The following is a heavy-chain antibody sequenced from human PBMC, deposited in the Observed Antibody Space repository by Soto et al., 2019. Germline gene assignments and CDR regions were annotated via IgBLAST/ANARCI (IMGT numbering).Heavy chain of an antibody. D-gene: IGHD3-9*01. Sequence: ASVKVSCKASGYTFTGYYMHWVRQAPGQGLEWMGWINPNSGGTNYAQKFQGWVTMTRDTSISTAYMELSRLRPDDTAVYYCARDYDILTGLLGYWGQGTLVTVSS. J-gene: IGHJ4*02. V-gene: IGHV1-2*04. CDR1: GYTFTGYY. CDR2: INPNSGGT. CDR3: ARDYDILTGLLGY.